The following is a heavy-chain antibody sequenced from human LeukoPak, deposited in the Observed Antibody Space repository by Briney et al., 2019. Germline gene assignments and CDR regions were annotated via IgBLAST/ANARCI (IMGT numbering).Heavy chain of an antibody. CDR2: IKQDGSEK. CDR3: ARYHGGYFAY. D-gene: IGHD2-15*01. V-gene: IGHV3-7*01. Sequence: GGSLRLSCAASGFTFSVFWMSWVRQAPGKGLEWVANIKQDGSEKFYVDSVKGRFTISRDNDNNSMYLQINSLRAEDTAVYYCARYHGGYFAYWGQGTLVTVSS. CDR1: GFTFSVFW. J-gene: IGHJ4*02.